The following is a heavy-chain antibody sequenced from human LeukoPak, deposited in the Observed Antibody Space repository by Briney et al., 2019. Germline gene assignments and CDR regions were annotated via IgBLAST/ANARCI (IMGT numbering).Heavy chain of an antibody. D-gene: IGHD3-3*01. CDR1: GVSFSGYY. CDR3: ARGRSFYDFWSGGWLDA. CDR2: ISHSGST. V-gene: IGHV4-34*01. Sequence: SEALSLTCAVYGVSFSGYYWSWIRQPPGKGLEWIGEISHSGSTMYNPSLQTPVHISVETSKNQFFLKLRSVSAADTAVYYWARGRSFYDFWSGGWLDAWGQGRLVTASS. J-gene: IGHJ5*02.